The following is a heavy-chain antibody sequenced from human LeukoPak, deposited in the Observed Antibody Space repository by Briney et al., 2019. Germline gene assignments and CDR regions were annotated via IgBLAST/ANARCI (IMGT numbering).Heavy chain of an antibody. CDR2: IYSGGST. J-gene: IGHJ4*02. CDR1: GFTVSSNY. V-gene: IGHV3-53*01. Sequence: PGGSLRLSCAASGFTVSSNYMSWVRQAPGKGLEWVSVIYSGGSTYYADSVKGRFTISRDNSKNTLYLQMNSLRAEDTAVYYCAKGQRIAVAGNFDYWGQGTLVTVSS. D-gene: IGHD6-19*01. CDR3: AKGQRIAVAGNFDY.